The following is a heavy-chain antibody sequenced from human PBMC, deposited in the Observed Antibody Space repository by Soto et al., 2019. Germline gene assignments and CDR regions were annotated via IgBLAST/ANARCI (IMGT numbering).Heavy chain of an antibody. CDR1: GFTFNNAW. D-gene: IGHD2-21*01. CDR2: IKSSANGVTT. CDR3: TRDDSFDY. V-gene: IGHV3-15*07. J-gene: IGHJ4*02. Sequence: EVQLVESGGGLVKPGGSLRLSCAASGFTFNNAWMNWVRQAPGKGLEWVARIKSSANGVTTNYAAPVKGRFIISRDDSKDTLHLQMNSLQTDYTAMYFCTRDDSFDYWGQGTLVTVSS.